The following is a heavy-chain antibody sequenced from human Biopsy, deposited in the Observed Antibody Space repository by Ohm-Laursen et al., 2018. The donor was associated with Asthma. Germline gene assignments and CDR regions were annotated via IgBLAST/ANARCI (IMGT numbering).Heavy chain of an antibody. CDR3: ARKIAARGGMGV. D-gene: IGHD6-6*01. CDR1: GFTVSTNG. V-gene: IGHV3-53*01. Sequence: SLRLSCAATGFTVSTNGMSWVRQPPGKGLEWGSVIYSGGGTYYADSVQGRVTISRDNSKNTLYLQMNSLRAEDTAVYYCARKIAARGGMGVWGQGTTVTVSS. J-gene: IGHJ6*02. CDR2: IYSGGGT.